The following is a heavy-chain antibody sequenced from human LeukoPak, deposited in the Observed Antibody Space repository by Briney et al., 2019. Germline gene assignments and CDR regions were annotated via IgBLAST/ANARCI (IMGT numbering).Heavy chain of an antibody. D-gene: IGHD1-26*01. CDR3: AKGNWELLRALYWYFDL. V-gene: IGHV3-23*01. CDR2: ISGSGGST. Sequence: VQPGGSLRLSCAGSRFTFSSYAMSWVRQAPGKGLEWVSAISGSGGSTYYADSVKGRFTISRDNSKNTLYLQMNSLRAEDTAVYYCAKGNWELLRALYWYFDLWGRGTLVTVSS. CDR1: RFTFSSYA. J-gene: IGHJ2*01.